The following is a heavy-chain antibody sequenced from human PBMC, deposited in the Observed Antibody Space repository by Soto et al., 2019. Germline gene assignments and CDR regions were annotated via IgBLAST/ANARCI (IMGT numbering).Heavy chain of an antibody. J-gene: IGHJ4*02. CDR2: TSYDGTNE. V-gene: IGHV3-30*18. Sequence: VGSLRLSCASSGFTLRSNGMHWVRQAPGKGLEWVAITSYDGTNEYYADSVKGRFTISRDNSKNTVYLQMNSLRVEDTAVYYCVKGLWSGYSPFEYWGQGTLVTVSS. CDR3: VKGLWSGYSPFEY. CDR1: GFTLRSNG. D-gene: IGHD3-3*01.